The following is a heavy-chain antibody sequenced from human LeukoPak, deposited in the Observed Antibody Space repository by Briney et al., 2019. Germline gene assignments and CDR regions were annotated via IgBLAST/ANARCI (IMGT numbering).Heavy chain of an antibody. CDR3: AIMYSSGWYGFSYFDY. V-gene: IGHV1-8*01. Sequence: ASVKVSCKASGYTFTSYDINWERQATGQGLEWMGWMNPNSGNTGYAQKFQGRVTMTRNTSISTAYMELSSLRSEDTAVYYCAIMYSSGWYGFSYFDYWGQGTLVTVSS. CDR1: GYTFTSYD. J-gene: IGHJ4*02. CDR2: MNPNSGNT. D-gene: IGHD6-19*01.